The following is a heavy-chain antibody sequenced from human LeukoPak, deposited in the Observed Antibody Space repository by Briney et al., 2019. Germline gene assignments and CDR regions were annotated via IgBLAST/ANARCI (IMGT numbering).Heavy chain of an antibody. CDR3: ARGRWDVRVQY. J-gene: IGHJ1*01. CDR1: GASFSGYY. CDR2: INHSGTT. V-gene: IGHV4-34*01. Sequence: SETLSLTCAVYGASFSGYYWSWIRQSPGKGLEWIGEINHSGTTNYNPSLKSRVTISKDTSKNQFFLKLYFLTAADTAMYYCARGRWDVRVQYWGQGTLVTVSS. D-gene: IGHD4-23*01.